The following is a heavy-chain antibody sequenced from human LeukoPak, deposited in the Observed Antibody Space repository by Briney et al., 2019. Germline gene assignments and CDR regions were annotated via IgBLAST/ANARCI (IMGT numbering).Heavy chain of an antibody. CDR1: GGSFSGYY. Sequence: PSETLSLTCAVYGGSFSGYYWSWIRQPPGHGLECIGEINHSGSTNYNPSLKSRVTISVDTSKNQFSLKLSSVTAADTAVYYCARPRIVGAPGYFQHWGQGTLVTVSS. J-gene: IGHJ1*01. CDR2: INHSGST. V-gene: IGHV4-34*01. D-gene: IGHD1-26*01. CDR3: ARPRIVGAPGYFQH.